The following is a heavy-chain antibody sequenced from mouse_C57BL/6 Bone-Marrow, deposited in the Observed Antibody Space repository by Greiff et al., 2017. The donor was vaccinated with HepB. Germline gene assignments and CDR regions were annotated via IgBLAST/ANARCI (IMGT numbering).Heavy chain of an antibody. CDR1: GFTFTDYY. CDR3: ARLGGAMDY. J-gene: IGHJ4*01. V-gene: IGHV7-3*01. Sequence: VQVVESGGGLVQPGGSLSLSCAASGFTFTDYYMSWVRQPPGKALEWLGFIRNKANGYTTEYSASVKGRFTISRDNSQSILYLQMNALRAEDSATYYCARLGGAMDYWGQGTSVTVSS. CDR2: IRNKANGYTT. D-gene: IGHD4-1*01.